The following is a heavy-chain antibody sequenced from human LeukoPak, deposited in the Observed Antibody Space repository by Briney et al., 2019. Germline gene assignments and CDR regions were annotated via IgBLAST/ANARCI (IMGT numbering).Heavy chain of an antibody. Sequence: PSETLSLTCNVSGASISNSTYYWGWIRQPPGKGLEWIGSIYDSGSTYCKPSLKSRLTISVDTSKNQFSVNLSSVTAADTAVYYCARDLGMVNYYYMDVWGKGTTVTVSS. CDR3: ARDLGMVNYYYMDV. V-gene: IGHV4-39*07. CDR1: GASISNSTYY. D-gene: IGHD5-18*01. J-gene: IGHJ6*03. CDR2: IYDSGST.